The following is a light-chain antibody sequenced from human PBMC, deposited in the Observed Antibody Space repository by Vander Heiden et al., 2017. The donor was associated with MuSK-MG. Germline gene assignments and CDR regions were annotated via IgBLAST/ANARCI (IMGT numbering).Light chain of an antibody. Sequence: QSLLTQPPSVSGAPGQRVTISCAGTSSNIGADFGVHWYQQLPGTAPKLLIFSDNIRPSGVPDRFLASKSGSSASLAITGLHTDDEAHYYCQSYDSAMRDPVFGGGTKLTVL. CDR3: QSYDSAMRDPV. J-gene: IGLJ2*01. V-gene: IGLV1-40*01. CDR1: SSNIGADFG. CDR2: SDN.